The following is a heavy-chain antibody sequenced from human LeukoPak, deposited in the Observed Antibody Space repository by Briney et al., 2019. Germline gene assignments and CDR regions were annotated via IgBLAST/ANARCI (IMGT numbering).Heavy chain of an antibody. D-gene: IGHD5-12*01. CDR3: ARGDIVATIMQLDGGSFDY. CDR2: ISAYNGNT. J-gene: IGHJ4*02. V-gene: IGHV1-18*01. Sequence: ASVKVSCKASGYTFTSYGISWVRQAPGQGLEWMGWISAYNGNTNYAQKLQGRVTMTTDTSTSTAYMELRSLRSDDTAVYYCARGDIVATIMQLDGGSFDYWGQGTLVTVSS. CDR1: GYTFTSYG.